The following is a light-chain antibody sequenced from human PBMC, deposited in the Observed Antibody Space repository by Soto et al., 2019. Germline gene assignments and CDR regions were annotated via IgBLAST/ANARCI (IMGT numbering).Light chain of an antibody. Sequence: QSALTQPPSASGSPGQSVAISCTGTSSDVGAYNYVSWYQQYPGKAPKLIIYEVSKRPSGVPDRFSGSKSGNTASLTVSGLQADDEADYYCSSYAGSMVFGGGTKLTVL. CDR3: SSYAGSMV. CDR2: EVS. J-gene: IGLJ2*01. V-gene: IGLV2-8*01. CDR1: SSDVGAYNY.